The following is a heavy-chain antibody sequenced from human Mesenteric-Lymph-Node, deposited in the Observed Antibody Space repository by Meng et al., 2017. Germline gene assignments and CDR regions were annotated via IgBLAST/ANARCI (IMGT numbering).Heavy chain of an antibody. Sequence: GESLKISCAASGSIFNDYWMSWVRQAPGKGLEWVANINQGGTEKYFVDSVKGRFTISSDNAKNSLYLQMNSLRAEDTAVYYCARRGCTSCSDAFDIWGQGAMVTVSS. V-gene: IGHV3-7*01. CDR2: INQGGTEK. D-gene: IGHD2-2*01. CDR3: ARRGCTSCSDAFDI. J-gene: IGHJ3*02. CDR1: GSIFNDYW.